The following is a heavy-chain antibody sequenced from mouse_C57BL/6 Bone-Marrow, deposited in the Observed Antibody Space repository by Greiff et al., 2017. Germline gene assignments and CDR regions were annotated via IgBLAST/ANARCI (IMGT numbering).Heavy chain of an antibody. V-gene: IGHV1-63*01. CDR1: GYTFTNYW. Sequence: QVQLQQSGAELVRPGTSVKMSCKASGYTFTNYWIGWAKQRPGHGLEWIGDIYPGGGYTNYHEKCKGKATLTADKSSSTAYMQFSSLTSEDSAIYDCARRGGGAQATYFGYWGQGTTLTVSS. CDR3: ARRGGGAQATYFGY. CDR2: IYPGGGYT. D-gene: IGHD3-2*02. J-gene: IGHJ2*01.